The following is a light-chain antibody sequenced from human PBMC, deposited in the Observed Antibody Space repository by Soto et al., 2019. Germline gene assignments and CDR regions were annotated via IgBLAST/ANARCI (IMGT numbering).Light chain of an antibody. V-gene: IGKV1-39*01. CDR2: AAS. CDR3: QQSYSNPT. Sequence: DVQLTQSPSSLSVFVGDSVTVTCRASQNIITYLHWYHQKPGEAPPLLINAASTLQSGVPSRFSGSGSGTDFTLTINSLQPKDVGTYYCQQSYSNPTFGQGTTVEIK. CDR1: QNIITY. J-gene: IGKJ1*01.